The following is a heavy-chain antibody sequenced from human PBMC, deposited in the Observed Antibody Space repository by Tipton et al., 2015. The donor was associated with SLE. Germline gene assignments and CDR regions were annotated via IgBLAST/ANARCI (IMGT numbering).Heavy chain of an antibody. Sequence: TLSLTCTVSGGSISSYYWSWIRQPAGKGLEWIGRIYTSGSTNYNPSLKSRVTMSVDTSKNQFSLKLSSVTAADTAVYYCARDGSGYDKVQFFDYWGQGTLVTVSS. CDR2: IYTSGST. V-gene: IGHV4-4*07. CDR1: GGSISSYY. D-gene: IGHD5-12*01. CDR3: ARDGSGYDKVQFFDY. J-gene: IGHJ4*02.